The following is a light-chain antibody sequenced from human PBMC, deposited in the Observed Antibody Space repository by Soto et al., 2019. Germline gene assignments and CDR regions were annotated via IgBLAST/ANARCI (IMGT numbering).Light chain of an antibody. J-gene: IGKJ5*01. Sequence: EIVLTQSPATLSLSPGERATLSCRASQSVSSYLAWYQQKPGQAPRLLIYDASNRATGIPARFSGSGSGTDFTLTISSLEPEDFAVYDCQQRSNWLRGITFGQGTRLDIK. CDR1: QSVSSY. CDR3: QQRSNWLRGIT. CDR2: DAS. V-gene: IGKV3-11*01.